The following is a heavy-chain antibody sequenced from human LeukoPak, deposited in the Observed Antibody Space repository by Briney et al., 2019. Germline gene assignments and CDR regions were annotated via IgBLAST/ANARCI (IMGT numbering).Heavy chain of an antibody. CDR2: ISSSSSTI. J-gene: IGHJ4*02. V-gene: IGHV3-48*01. CDR3: ARQKMASSTGIDY. D-gene: IGHD5-24*01. CDR1: GFTFSSYS. Sequence: GGSLRLSCAASGFTFSSYSMNWVRQAPGKGLGWVSYISSSSSTIYYEDSVKGRFTISRDNAKNSLYLQMNSLRAEDTAVYYCARQKMASSTGIDYWGQGTLVTVSS.